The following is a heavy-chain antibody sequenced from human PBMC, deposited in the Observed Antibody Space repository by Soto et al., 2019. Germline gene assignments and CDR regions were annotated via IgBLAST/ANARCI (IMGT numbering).Heavy chain of an antibody. D-gene: IGHD3-10*01. J-gene: IGHJ4*02. CDR3: ARGRYGAY. V-gene: IGHV1-18*01. CDR2: ISAHNGNT. Sequence: QVHLVQSGAEVKKPGASVKVSCKGSGYGFTTYGITWVRQAPGQGLEWMAWISAHNGNTNYAQKLQGRVTVTRDTSTSTAYMELRSLRSDDTAMYYCARGRYGAYWGQGALVTVSS. CDR1: GYGFTTYG.